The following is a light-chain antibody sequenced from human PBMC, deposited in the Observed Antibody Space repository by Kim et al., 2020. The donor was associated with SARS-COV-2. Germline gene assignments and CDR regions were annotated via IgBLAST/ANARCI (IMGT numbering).Light chain of an antibody. J-gene: IGKJ4*01. CDR2: AAD. Sequence: VGERGKINGRKRQSNSTYVKWDQQKQHKAPKFLRYAADSVKSGVPSRVSGRGCGTDFTLTISSLQPEDFATYYCQQSYSIPLTFGGGTKVDIK. CDR3: QQSYSIPLT. V-gene: IGKV1-39*01. CDR1: QSNSTY.